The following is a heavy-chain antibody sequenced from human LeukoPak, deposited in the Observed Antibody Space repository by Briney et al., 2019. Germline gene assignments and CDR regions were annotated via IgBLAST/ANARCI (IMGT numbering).Heavy chain of an antibody. CDR1: GFTFSNYR. Sequence: GGSLRLSCTGSGFTFSNYRMNWVRQAPGKGLEWISYSNAAGSPLSYAESVQGRFTISRDNAKNSLYLEMNSLRDDDTAVYYXXXDRSLSVAGTFDFWGQGSLVTVSS. V-gene: IGHV3-48*02. J-gene: IGHJ4*02. CDR3: XXDRSLSVAGTFDF. CDR2: SNAAGSPL. D-gene: IGHD6-19*01.